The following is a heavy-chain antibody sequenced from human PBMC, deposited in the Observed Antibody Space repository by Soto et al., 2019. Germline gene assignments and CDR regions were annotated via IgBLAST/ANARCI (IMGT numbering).Heavy chain of an antibody. Sequence: EVQLVESGGGLVQPGGSLRLSCAASGFTFSSYSMNWVRQAPGKGLEWVSYISSSSSTIYYADSVKGRFTISRDNAKNSLYLQMNNLREEDTAVYYRARDLAIRDTDTALAESLFDPWGQGPLVAVSS. CDR1: GFTFSSYS. J-gene: IGHJ5*02. V-gene: IGHV3-48*02. CDR3: ARDLAIRDTDTALAESLFDP. D-gene: IGHD5-18*01. CDR2: ISSSSSTI.